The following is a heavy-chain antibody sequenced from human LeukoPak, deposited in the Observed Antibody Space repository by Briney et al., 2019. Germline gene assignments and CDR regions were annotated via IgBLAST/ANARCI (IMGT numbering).Heavy chain of an antibody. CDR1: GGSISSYY. Sequence: SETLSLTCTVSGGSISSYYWSWIRQPPGKGLEWIGTIYFSGRTYYSPSLKSRVTMSVDPSNNQFSLNLRSVTAADTAVYYCARRRYYDGSGYLEWGQGTLLSVSS. CDR3: ARRRYYDGSGYLE. V-gene: IGHV4-59*04. D-gene: IGHD3-22*01. J-gene: IGHJ1*01. CDR2: IYFSGRT.